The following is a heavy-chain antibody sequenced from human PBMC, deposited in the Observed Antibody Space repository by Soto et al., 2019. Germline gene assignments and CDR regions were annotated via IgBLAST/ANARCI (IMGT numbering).Heavy chain of an antibody. J-gene: IGHJ5*02. V-gene: IGHV3-49*03. CDR3: TRGWIFGPLINWFDP. Sequence: EVQLVESGGHMVQPGRSLRLSCTASGFTFGDNAMSWFRQAPGEGLEWVGFISSRAYGGTTEYAASVTVRFTISRDDSKSIAYLQMNSLKTEDTALYYCTRGWIFGPLINWFDPWGQGTLVTVSS. D-gene: IGHD3-3*01. CDR2: ISSRAYGGTT. CDR1: GFTFGDNA.